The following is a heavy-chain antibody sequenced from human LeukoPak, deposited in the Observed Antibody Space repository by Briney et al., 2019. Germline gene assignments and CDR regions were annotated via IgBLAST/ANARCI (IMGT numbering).Heavy chain of an antibody. D-gene: IGHD4-17*01. J-gene: IGHJ6*02. CDR3: ARVGINPGDHYYSGMDV. Sequence: SGTLSLTCAVSGGSIRSNNWWSWVRQSPEKGLEWIAEIYHSSSFNRNPSLKSRVTILVDKSKNQFSLNLTSVTAADTAVYYCARVGINPGDHYYSGMDVWGQGTTVTVSS. CDR2: IYHSSSF. CDR1: GGSIRSNNW. V-gene: IGHV4-4*02.